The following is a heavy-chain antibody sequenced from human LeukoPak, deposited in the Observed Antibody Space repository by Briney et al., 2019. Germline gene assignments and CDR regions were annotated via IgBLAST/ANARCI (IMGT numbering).Heavy chain of an antibody. CDR1: GYTFTSYG. CDR3: ARDIRAQEWEPTHLYDY. Sequence: ASVKVSCKASGYTFTSYGISWVRQAPGQGLEWMGWISAYNGNTNYAQKLQGRVTMTTDTSTSTAYMELRSLRSDDTAVYYCARDIRAQEWEPTHLYDYWGQGTLVTVSS. J-gene: IGHJ4*02. CDR2: ISAYNGNT. D-gene: IGHD1-26*01. V-gene: IGHV1-18*01.